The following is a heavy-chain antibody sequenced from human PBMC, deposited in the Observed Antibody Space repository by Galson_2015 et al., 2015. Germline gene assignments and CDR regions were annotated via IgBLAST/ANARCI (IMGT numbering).Heavy chain of an antibody. CDR1: GYTFTGYY. Sequence: SVKVSCKASGYTFTGYYMHWVRQAPGQGLEWMGRINPNSGGTNYAQKFQGRVTMTRGTSISTAYMELSRLRSDDTAVYYCARGVTMVRGVIITFGARYYFDYWGQGTLVTVSS. V-gene: IGHV1-2*06. D-gene: IGHD3-10*01. CDR3: ARGVTMVRGVIITFGARYYFDY. CDR2: INPNSGGT. J-gene: IGHJ4*02.